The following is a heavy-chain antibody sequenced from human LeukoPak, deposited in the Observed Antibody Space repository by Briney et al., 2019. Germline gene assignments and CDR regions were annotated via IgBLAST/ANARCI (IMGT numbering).Heavy chain of an antibody. V-gene: IGHV1-18*01. D-gene: IGHD3-22*01. CDR1: GYTFTSYG. CDR3: ARAAVWVNYYDSSGYYYPPAYGMDV. CDR2: ISAYNGNT. Sequence: ASVKVSCKASGYTFTSYGISWVRQAPGQGLEWMGWISAYNGNTNYAQKLQGRVTMTTDTSTSTAYMELRSLRSDDTAVYYCARAAVWVNYYDSSGYYYPPAYGMDVWGQGTTVTVSS. J-gene: IGHJ6*02.